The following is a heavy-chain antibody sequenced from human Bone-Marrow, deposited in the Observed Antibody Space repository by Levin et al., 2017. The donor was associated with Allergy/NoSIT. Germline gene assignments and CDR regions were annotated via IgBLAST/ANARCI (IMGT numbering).Heavy chain of an antibody. V-gene: IGHV2-5*02. J-gene: IGHJ4*02. CDR1: GFSLSPSGVG. CDR2: IYWDDDK. D-gene: IGHD3-9*01. Sequence: SGPTLVKPTQTLTLTCTFSGFSLSPSGVGVGWIRQPPGRALEWLAVIYWDDDKRYSPSLKSRLTITKDTSKNQVVLTMTNMDPVDTATYYCAHKNSRYYFAYWGQGTLVTVSS. CDR3: AHKNSRYYFAY.